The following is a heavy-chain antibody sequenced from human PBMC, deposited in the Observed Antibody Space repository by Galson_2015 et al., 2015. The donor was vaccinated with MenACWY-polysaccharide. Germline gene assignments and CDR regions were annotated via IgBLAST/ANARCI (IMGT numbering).Heavy chain of an antibody. Sequence: SLRLSCAASGFTFSSYGMHWVRQAPGKGLEWVTYITYDGSDQNYARSVKGRFTISRDNSKSMLYLQMDSLRAEDTAVYHCAKREARNSGPFDLWGQGALV. CDR1: GFTFSSYG. CDR3: AKREARNSGPFDL. D-gene: IGHD6-19*01. CDR2: ITYDGSDQ. J-gene: IGHJ4*02. V-gene: IGHV3-30*18.